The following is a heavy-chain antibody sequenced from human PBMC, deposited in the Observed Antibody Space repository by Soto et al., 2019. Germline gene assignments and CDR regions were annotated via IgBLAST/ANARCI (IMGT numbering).Heavy chain of an antibody. CDR1: GGTIINHG. V-gene: IGHV4-59*06. J-gene: IGHJ6*03. CDR3: ASLGFWSGYDSGYYYYYMDV. CDR2: IYYSGST. Sequence: CTVAGGTIINHGWRWISKNKGKGLEWIGYIYYSGSTYYNPSLKSRVTISVDTSKNQFSLKLSSVTAADTAVYYCASLGFWSGYDSGYYYYYMDVWGKGTTVTVSS. D-gene: IGHD3-3*01.